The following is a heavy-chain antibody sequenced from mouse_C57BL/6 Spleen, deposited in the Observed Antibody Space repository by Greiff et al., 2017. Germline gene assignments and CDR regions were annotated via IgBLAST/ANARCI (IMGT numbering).Heavy chain of an antibody. CDR2: IWGVGST. CDR1: GFSLTSYG. CDR3: AIAYYSNYGFAY. D-gene: IGHD2-5*01. J-gene: IGHJ3*01. V-gene: IGHV2-6*01. Sequence: QVQLKESGPGLVAPSQSLSITCTVSGFSLTSYGVDWVRQSPGKGLEWLGVIWGVGSTNYNSALKSRLSISKDNSKSQVFLKMNSLQTYDTAMYYCAIAYYSNYGFAYWGQGTLVTVSA.